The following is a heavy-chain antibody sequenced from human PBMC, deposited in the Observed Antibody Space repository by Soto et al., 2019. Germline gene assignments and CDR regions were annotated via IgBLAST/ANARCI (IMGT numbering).Heavy chain of an antibody. J-gene: IGHJ3*02. CDR3: AKDVKPNVLRFLEGGGYSGVAFDI. CDR1: GFTFSSYA. CDR2: ISGSGGST. Sequence: GGSLRLSCAASGFTFSSYAMSWVRQAPGKGLEWVSAISGSGGSTYYADSVKGRFTISRDNSKNTLYLQMNSLRAEDTAVYYCAKDVKPNVLRFLEGGGYSGVAFDIWGQGTMVTVSS. D-gene: IGHD3-3*01. V-gene: IGHV3-23*01.